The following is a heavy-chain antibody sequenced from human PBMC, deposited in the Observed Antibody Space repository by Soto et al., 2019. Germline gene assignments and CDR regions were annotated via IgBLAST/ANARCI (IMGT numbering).Heavy chain of an antibody. V-gene: IGHV4-59*01. Sequence: PSETLSLTCTVSGGSISSYYWSWIRQPPGKGLEWIGYIYYSGSTNYNPSLKSRVTISVDTSKNQFSLKLSSVTAADTAVYYCARGRIAARRRYYDGYYFDYWGQEPWSPSPQ. CDR3: ARGRIAARRRYYDGYYFDY. CDR2: IYYSGST. J-gene: IGHJ4*01. D-gene: IGHD6-6*01. CDR1: GGSISSYY.